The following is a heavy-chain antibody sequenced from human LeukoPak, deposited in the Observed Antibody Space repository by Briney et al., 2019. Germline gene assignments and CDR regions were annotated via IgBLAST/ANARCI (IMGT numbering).Heavy chain of an antibody. V-gene: IGHV3-48*04. J-gene: IGHJ4*02. CDR2: ISSRSSTI. D-gene: IGHD1-26*01. CDR3: ARDISGSYRGFDF. Sequence: GGSLRLSCAASGFTFSSYSMNWVRQAPGKGLEWISYISSRSSTIYYADSVKGRFTISRHNAKNSLYLQMNSLRAEDTAVYYCARDISGSYRGFDFWGQGTLVTVSS. CDR1: GFTFSSYS.